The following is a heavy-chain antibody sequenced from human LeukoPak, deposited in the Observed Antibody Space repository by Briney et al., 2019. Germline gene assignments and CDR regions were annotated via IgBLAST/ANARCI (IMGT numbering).Heavy chain of an antibody. V-gene: IGHV3-48*03. CDR1: GFTFSSYE. J-gene: IGHJ4*02. Sequence: GGSLRLSCAASGFTFSSYEMNWVRQAPGKGLEWVSYISSSGSTIYYADSVKGRFTISRDNAKNSLYLQMNSLRAGDTALYYCARGPPATGFDWLLPNDYWGQGTLVTVSS. CDR3: ARGPPATGFDWLLPNDY. D-gene: IGHD3-9*01. CDR2: ISSSGSTI.